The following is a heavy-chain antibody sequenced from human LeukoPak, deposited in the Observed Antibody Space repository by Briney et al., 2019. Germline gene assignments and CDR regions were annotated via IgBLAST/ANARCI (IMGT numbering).Heavy chain of an antibody. J-gene: IGHJ5*02. Sequence: GGSLRLSCAASGFTFSSYAMHWVRQAPGKGLEWVAVISYDGSNKYYADSVKGRFTISRDNSKNTLYLQMNSLRAEDTAVYYCARVGGIAVAANWFDPWGQGTLVTVSS. CDR2: ISYDGSNK. CDR1: GFTFSSYA. CDR3: ARVGGIAVAANWFDP. D-gene: IGHD6-19*01. V-gene: IGHV3-30*04.